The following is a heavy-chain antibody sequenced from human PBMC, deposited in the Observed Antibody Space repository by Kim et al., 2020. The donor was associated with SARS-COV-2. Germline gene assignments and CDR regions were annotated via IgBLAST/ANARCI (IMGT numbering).Heavy chain of an antibody. Sequence: YNPALKSRVTISVDTAKDQFSLKRGAVTAADTSVYYCARGPPYGDYSLDYWGQGTLVTVSS. V-gene: IGHV4-34*01. J-gene: IGHJ4*02. CDR3: ARGPPYGDYSLDY. D-gene: IGHD4-17*01.